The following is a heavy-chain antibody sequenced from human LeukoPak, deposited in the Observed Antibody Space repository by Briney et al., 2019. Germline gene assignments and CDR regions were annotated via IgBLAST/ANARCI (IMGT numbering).Heavy chain of an antibody. J-gene: IGHJ4*02. CDR1: AYTFSNYG. CDR3: ARDLDGSGSYYTDY. Sequence: ASVKVSCKTSAYTFSNYGFNWVRQAPRQGLEWMGWISAYNGNTKYAQKFQGRFTMTTDTSTSTAYMELRSLTSDDTAVYYCARDLDGSGSYYTDYWGQGTLVTVSS. D-gene: IGHD3-10*01. V-gene: IGHV1-18*01. CDR2: ISAYNGNT.